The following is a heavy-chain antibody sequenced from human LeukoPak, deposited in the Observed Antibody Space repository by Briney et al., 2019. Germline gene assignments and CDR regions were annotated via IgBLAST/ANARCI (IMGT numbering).Heavy chain of an antibody. CDR2: FDPEDGET. CDR1: RYTLTELS. V-gene: IGHV1-24*01. CDR3: ATAYYYDSSGYYPLGY. D-gene: IGHD3-22*01. Sequence: ASVKVSCKVSRYTLTELSMHWVRQAPGKGLEWMGGFDPEDGETIYAQKFQGRVTMTEDTSTDTAYMELSSLRSEDTAVYYCATAYYYDSSGYYPLGYWGQGTLVTVSS. J-gene: IGHJ4*02.